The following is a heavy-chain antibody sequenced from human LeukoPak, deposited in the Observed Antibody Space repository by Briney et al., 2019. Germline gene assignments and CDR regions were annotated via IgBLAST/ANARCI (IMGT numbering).Heavy chain of an antibody. J-gene: IGHJ4*02. CDR3: ARDSDSSGWSWVY. CDR2: INAGTGKT. D-gene: IGHD6-19*01. CDR1: GYRFTSDMYA. V-gene: IGHV1-3*01. Sequence: GASVKLSCKASGYRFTSDMYAIHWMRQAPGHRLEWLGYINAGTGKTMYSQKFQGRVTITGDTYASTVSMELSSLTSEDPATYYCARDSDSSGWSWVYWGQGTLLIVSS.